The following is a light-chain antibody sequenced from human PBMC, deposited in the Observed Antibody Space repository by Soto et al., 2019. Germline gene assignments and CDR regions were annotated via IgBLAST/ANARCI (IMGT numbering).Light chain of an antibody. CDR1: SSDVGAYNY. CDR2: DVS. CDR3: SSFTRSNSHV. Sequence: QSALTQPASVSGSPGQSITISCTGTSSDVGAYNYVSWYQQHPGKVPKLMIYDVSVRPSGVSNRFSGSKSGNTASLTISGLQAEDEADYYCSSFTRSNSHVFGTGTKVTVL. J-gene: IGLJ1*01. V-gene: IGLV2-14*03.